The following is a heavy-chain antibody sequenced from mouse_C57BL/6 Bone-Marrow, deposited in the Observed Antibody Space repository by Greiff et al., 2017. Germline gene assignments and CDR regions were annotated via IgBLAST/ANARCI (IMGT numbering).Heavy chain of an antibody. Sequence: VQLQQSVAELVRPGASVKFSCTASGYTFRSSYMHWVKQRPGQGLEWIGRIDPANGNTNYAAKFQGKATLTADTSSNTAYLQLSSLPSEDTAIYYCARARFYGGCYGYFDYWDRGTTLTVSA. CDR1: GYTFRSSY. V-gene: IGHV14-3*01. D-gene: IGHD1-1*02. CDR3: ARARFYGGCYGYFDY. J-gene: IGHJ2*01. CDR2: IDPANGNT.